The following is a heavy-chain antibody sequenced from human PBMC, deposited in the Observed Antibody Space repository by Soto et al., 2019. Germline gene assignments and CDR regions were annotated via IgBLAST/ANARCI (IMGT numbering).Heavy chain of an antibody. V-gene: IGHV1-69*02. D-gene: IGHD6-13*01. J-gene: IGHJ4*02. CDR2: IIPVLDMP. CDR1: GDTLSTYT. Sequence: QVQLVQSGAEVKKPGSSVKVSCKASGDTLSTYTISWVRQAPEQGLEWMGWIIPVLDMPIYAQKFQGRVTISAEKATSTVDMELSSLRSDDTAVYYCARGIAAGTDYWGQGTLVTVSS. CDR3: ARGIAAGTDY.